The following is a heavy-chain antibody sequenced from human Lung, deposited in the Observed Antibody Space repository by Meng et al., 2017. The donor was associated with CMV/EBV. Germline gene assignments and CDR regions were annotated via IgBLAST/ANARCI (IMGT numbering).Heavy chain of an antibody. CDR3: ARTNYGDYNWFDP. CDR1: GGSISSGGFY. Sequence: QVELQEAGPGLVKPSQTLSLTCTVSGGSISSGGFYWSWIRQHPGKGLEWIGYIYYSGSTYYNPSLRSRVAISIDTSKNQFSLKLTSVTAADTAVYFCARTNYGDYNWFDPWGQGTLVTVSS. J-gene: IGHJ5*02. CDR2: IYYSGST. V-gene: IGHV4-31*03. D-gene: IGHD4-17*01.